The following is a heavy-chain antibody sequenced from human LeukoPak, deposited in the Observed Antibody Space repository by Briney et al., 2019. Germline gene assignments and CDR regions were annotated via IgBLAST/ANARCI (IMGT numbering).Heavy chain of an antibody. Sequence: GGSLRLSCAASGFTFSSYWMHWVRQAPGKGLVWVSCINSDGSSTSYADSVKGRFTISRDNAKNTLYLQMNSLRAEDTAVYYCARDLGAWFGESHAYDVWGQGTMVTVSS. V-gene: IGHV3-74*01. D-gene: IGHD3-10*01. CDR1: GFTFSSYW. J-gene: IGHJ3*01. CDR3: ARDLGAWFGESHAYDV. CDR2: INSDGSST.